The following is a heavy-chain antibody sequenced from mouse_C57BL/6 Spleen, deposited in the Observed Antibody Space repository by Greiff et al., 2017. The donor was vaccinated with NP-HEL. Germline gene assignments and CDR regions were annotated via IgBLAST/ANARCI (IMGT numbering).Heavy chain of an antibody. CDR3: ARGVYFGSCDY. Sequence: EVQVVESGGGLVKPGGSLKLSCAASGFTFSGYAMSWVRQTPEKRLEWVATISDGGSYTYYPDNVKGRFTISRDNAKNNLYLQMSHLKSEDTAMYYCARGVYFGSCDYWGQGTTLTVSS. V-gene: IGHV5-4*01. J-gene: IGHJ2*01. CDR1: GFTFSGYA. D-gene: IGHD1-1*01. CDR2: ISDGGSYT.